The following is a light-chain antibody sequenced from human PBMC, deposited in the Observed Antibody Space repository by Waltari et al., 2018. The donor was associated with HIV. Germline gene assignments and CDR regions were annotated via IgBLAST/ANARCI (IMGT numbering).Light chain of an antibody. CDR3: ATWDDILSGYL. CDR1: NSNIGSNF. J-gene: IGLJ1*01. CDR2: KAN. V-gene: IGLV1-47*01. Sequence: QSVPTQPPSASGTPGQRVAISCSGSNSNIGSNFVYWYQQLPGTAPKLLIYKANPRPSGVPERFSAAKSGSSSSLAISGLRSEDEAEYYCATWDDILSGYLFGTGTKVTVL.